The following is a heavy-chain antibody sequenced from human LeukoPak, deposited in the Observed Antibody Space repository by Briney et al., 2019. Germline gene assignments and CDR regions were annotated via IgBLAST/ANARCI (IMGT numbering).Heavy chain of an antibody. V-gene: IGHV4-59*01. J-gene: IGHJ4*02. Sequence: SETLSLTCTVSGGSITNDYWNWIRQSSGKQLEWIGSIHYSGTINYSPSLKSRITISLDTSKNQFSLKLSSVTAADTAMYYCARVGDTASPFFDYWGQGTLVTVSS. D-gene: IGHD5-18*01. CDR3: ARVGDTASPFFDY. CDR2: IHYSGTI. CDR1: GGSITNDY.